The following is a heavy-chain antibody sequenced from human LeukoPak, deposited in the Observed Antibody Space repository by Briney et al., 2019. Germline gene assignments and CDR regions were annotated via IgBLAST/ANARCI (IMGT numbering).Heavy chain of an antibody. V-gene: IGHV4-59*01. Sequence: PSETLSLTCAVYGGSFSGYYWSWIRQPPGKGLEWIGYIYYSGSTNYNPSLKSRVTISVDTSKNQFSLKLSSVTAADTAVYYCARGIRIVGATIEYFDYWGQGTLVTVSS. D-gene: IGHD1-26*01. CDR2: IYYSGST. J-gene: IGHJ4*02. CDR3: ARGIRIVGATIEYFDY. CDR1: GGSFSGYY.